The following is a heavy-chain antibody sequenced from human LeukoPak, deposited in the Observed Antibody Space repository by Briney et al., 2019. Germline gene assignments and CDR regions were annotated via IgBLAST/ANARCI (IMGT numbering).Heavy chain of an antibody. CDR1: GFTFSSYP. V-gene: IGHV3-64*02. CDR3: ARVGYKNGGADYFDY. D-gene: IGHD3-22*01. CDR2: ISGNGGST. J-gene: IGHJ4*02. Sequence: PGGSLRLSCAASGFTFSSYPMHWVRQAPGKGPEYVSAISGNGGSTYYADSVKGRFTISRDNFKNTVYLQMGSLRPEDMAVYYCARVGYKNGGADYFDYWGQGTLVTVSS.